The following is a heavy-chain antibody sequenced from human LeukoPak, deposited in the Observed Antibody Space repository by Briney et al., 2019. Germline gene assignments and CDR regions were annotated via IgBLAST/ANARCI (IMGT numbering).Heavy chain of an antibody. V-gene: IGHV4-61*02. D-gene: IGHD6-6*01. CDR3: ARGISSSALRWFDP. CDR1: GGSISSGSYY. CDR2: IYTSGST. Sequence: SETLSLTCTVSGGSISSGSYYWSWIRQPAGKGLEWIGRIYTSGSTNYNPSLKSRVTISVDTSKNQFSLKLSSVTAADTAVYYCARGISSSALRWFDPWGQGTLVTVSS. J-gene: IGHJ5*02.